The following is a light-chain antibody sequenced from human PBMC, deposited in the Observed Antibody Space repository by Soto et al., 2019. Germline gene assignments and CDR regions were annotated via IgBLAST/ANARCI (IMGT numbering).Light chain of an antibody. Sequence: EIVLTQSPGTLSLSPGERATLSCRSSHSVSSNYLAWYQQKPGQAPRLLIYDVSSSVTGIPARFSGSGSGTDFTLTISRLEPVDFAVYYCQQYGISPTFGQGSKVEIK. J-gene: IGKJ1*01. CDR3: QQYGISPT. CDR1: HSVSSNY. V-gene: IGKV3-20*01. CDR2: DVS.